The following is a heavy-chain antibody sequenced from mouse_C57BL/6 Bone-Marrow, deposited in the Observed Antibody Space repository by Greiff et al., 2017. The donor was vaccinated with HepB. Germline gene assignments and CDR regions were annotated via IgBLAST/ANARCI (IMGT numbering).Heavy chain of an antibody. CDR2: IRSKSNNYAT. V-gene: IGHV10-1*01. CDR3: VRSFTATGMDY. J-gene: IGHJ4*01. Sequence: EVQVVESGGGLVQPKGSLKLSCAASGFSFNTYAMNWVRQAPGKGLEWVARIRSKSNNYATYYADSVKDRFTISRDDSESMLYLQMNNLKTEDTAMYYCVRSFTATGMDYWGQGTSVTVSS. CDR1: GFSFNTYA. D-gene: IGHD1-2*01.